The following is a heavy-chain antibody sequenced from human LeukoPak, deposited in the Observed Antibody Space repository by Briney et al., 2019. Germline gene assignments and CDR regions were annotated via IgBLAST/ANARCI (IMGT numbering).Heavy chain of an antibody. CDR3: ARELSGSYDY. CDR1: GFMFSRHA. V-gene: IGHV3-30-3*01. D-gene: IGHD1-26*01. CDR2: ISYDGSNK. J-gene: IGHJ4*02. Sequence: GGSLILSCAASGFMFSRHAMHWVRQAPGKGLEWVAVISYDGSNKKYADSVKGRFTVSRDMSKNTLYLQMNSLRDEDTAVYYCARELSGSYDYWGQGTLVTVSS.